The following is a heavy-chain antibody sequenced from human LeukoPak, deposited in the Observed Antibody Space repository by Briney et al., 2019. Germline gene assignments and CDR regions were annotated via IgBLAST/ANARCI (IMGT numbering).Heavy chain of an antibody. Sequence: ASVKVSCKASGYTFTSYGISWVRQAPGQGLEWMGWISAYNGNTNYAQKLQGRVTMTTDTSTSTAYMELRSLRSDDTAVYYCARETAYYYILTGPPRFDYGAQRPRLRLL. CDR3: ARETAYYYILTGPPRFDY. CDR2: ISAYNGNT. V-gene: IGHV1-18*01. D-gene: IGHD3-9*01. J-gene: IGHJ4*03. CDR1: GYTFTSYG.